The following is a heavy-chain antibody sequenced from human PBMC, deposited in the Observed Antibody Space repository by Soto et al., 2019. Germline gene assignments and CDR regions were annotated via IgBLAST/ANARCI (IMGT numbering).Heavy chain of an antibody. D-gene: IGHD2-21*02. CDR2: VWHDGSNK. Sequence: QVQLVESGGGVVQPGRSLRLSCAASGFIFSSYGMHWVRQAPGKGLEWVAVVWHDGSNKYYADSVKGRFTISRDNSKNTSYLQMNSLSAEDRAVVYCARVGAAYCGGDCYSEVDYWGQGTLVTVSS. CDR1: GFIFSSYG. CDR3: ARVGAAYCGGDCYSEVDY. V-gene: IGHV3-33*01. J-gene: IGHJ4*02.